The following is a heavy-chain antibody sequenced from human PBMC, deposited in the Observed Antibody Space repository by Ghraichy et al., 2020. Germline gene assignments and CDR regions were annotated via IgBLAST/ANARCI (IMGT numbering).Heavy chain of an antibody. Sequence: SETLSLTCTVSGGSISSYYWSWIRQPPGKGLEWIGYIYTSGSTNYNPSLKSRVTISVDTSKNQFSLKLSSVTAADTAVYYCASGGPRGVRYGGNPFDYWGQGTLVTVSS. V-gene: IGHV4-4*09. D-gene: IGHD4-23*01. CDR1: GGSISSYY. CDR3: ASGGPRGVRYGGNPFDY. CDR2: IYTSGST. J-gene: IGHJ4*02.